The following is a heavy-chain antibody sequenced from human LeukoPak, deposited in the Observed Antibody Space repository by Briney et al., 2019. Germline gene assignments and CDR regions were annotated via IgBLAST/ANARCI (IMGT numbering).Heavy chain of an antibody. J-gene: IGHJ6*02. CDR2: IYYSGST. Sequence: SETLSLTCTVSGGSISSSSYYWGWIRQPPGKGLEWIGSIYYSGSTYYNPSLKSRVTISVDTSKNQFSLKLSSVTAADTAVYYCAAGRQGGYGSGSYGYYYYYGMDVWGQGTTVTVSS. D-gene: IGHD3-10*01. V-gene: IGHV4-39*07. CDR1: GGSISSSSYY. CDR3: AAGRQGGYGSGSYGYYYYYGMDV.